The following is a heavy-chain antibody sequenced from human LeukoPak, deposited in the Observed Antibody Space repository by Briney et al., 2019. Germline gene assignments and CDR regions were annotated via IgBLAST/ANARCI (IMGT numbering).Heavy chain of an antibody. Sequence: PGGSLRLSCAASGFTFSDYYMSWIRQAPGKGLEWVSYISSSGSTIYYADSVKGRFTISRDNAKNSLYLQMNSLRAEDTAVYYCASATAYSSGWHLDYYYGMDVWGQGTTVTVSS. CDR1: GFTFSDYY. D-gene: IGHD6-19*01. CDR2: ISSSGSTI. J-gene: IGHJ6*02. CDR3: ASATAYSSGWHLDYYYGMDV. V-gene: IGHV3-11*01.